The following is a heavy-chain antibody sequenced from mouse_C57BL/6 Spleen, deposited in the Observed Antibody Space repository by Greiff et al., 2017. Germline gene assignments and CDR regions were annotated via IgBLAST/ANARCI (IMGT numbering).Heavy chain of an antibody. CDR2: ISDGGSYT. CDR1: GFTFSSYA. CDR3: ARGQLRRAFAY. V-gene: IGHV5-4*03. Sequence: EVKLVESGGGLVKPGGSLKLSCAASGFTFSSYAMSWVRQTPEKRLEWVATISDGGSYTYYPDNVKGRFTISRDNAKNHQYLQMSHLKSEDTAMYYCARGQLRRAFAYWGQGTLVTVSA. D-gene: IGHD3-2*02. J-gene: IGHJ3*01.